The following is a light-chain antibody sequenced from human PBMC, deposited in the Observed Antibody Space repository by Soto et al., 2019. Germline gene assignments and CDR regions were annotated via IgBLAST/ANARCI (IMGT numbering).Light chain of an antibody. CDR2: EVN. Sequence: QSALTQPASVSGSLGQSITISCTGSSSDIGLYNYVSWYQQHPDKAPKLMIYEVNTRPSGVSNRFSGSKSGNTASLTISGLQAADEADYYCTSYTGSSPLVVFGGGTKLTVL. J-gene: IGLJ2*01. V-gene: IGLV2-14*01. CDR1: SSDIGLYNY. CDR3: TSYTGSSPLVV.